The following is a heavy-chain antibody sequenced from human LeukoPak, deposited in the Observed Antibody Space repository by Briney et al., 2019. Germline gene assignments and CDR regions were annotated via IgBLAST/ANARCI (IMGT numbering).Heavy chain of an antibody. CDR1: GFDFSAYE. V-gene: IGHV3-48*03. CDR2: FAGSDTTT. D-gene: IGHD3-22*01. J-gene: IGHJ4*02. CDR3: TTLGYHLDS. Sequence: GGPLRLSCAASGFDFSAYEMNWVRQAPGKGLEWVAYFAGSDTTTYYADSVKGRFTISRDNARNSLYLQMNSLRAEDTALYYCTTLGYHLDSWGQGTLVTVSS.